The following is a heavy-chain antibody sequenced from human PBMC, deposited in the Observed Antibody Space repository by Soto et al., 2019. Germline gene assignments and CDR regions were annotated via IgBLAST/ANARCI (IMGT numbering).Heavy chain of an antibody. CDR2: INHSGST. Sequence: RGYYGSGIRKHPGKGLEWIGEINHSGSTNYNPSLKSRVTISVDTSKNQFSLKLSSVTAADTAVYYRARDSVNGVPAAMDVWGQGTTVTVSS. J-gene: IGHJ6*02. D-gene: IGHD2-2*01. CDR1: RGYY. CDR3: ARDSVNGVPAAMDV. V-gene: IGHV4-34*01.